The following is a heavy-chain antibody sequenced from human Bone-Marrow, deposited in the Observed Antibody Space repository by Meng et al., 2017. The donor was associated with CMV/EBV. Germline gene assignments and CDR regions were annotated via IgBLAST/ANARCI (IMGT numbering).Heavy chain of an antibody. CDR3: AKWVPTYYFEY. Sequence: ESLKIYCAASGFTSSSYAMSWVRQAPGKGLEWVSAISGSGGSTYYADSVKGRFTISRDNSKNTLYLQMNSLRAEDTAVYYCAKWVPTYYFEYWGQGTLVTVSS. CDR2: ISGSGGST. V-gene: IGHV3-23*01. D-gene: IGHD2/OR15-2a*01. J-gene: IGHJ4*02. CDR1: GFTSSSYA.